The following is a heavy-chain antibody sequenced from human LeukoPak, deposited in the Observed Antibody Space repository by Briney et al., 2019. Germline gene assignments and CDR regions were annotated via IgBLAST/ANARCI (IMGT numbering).Heavy chain of an antibody. J-gene: IGHJ5*02. CDR3: ARASAGIAVVGRFDP. CDR1: GFIFSRYW. Sequence: QPGGSLRLSCAASGFIFSRYWMSWIRQAPGKGLEWVANINQDGSENYYVDPVKGRFTISRDNVKNSLYLQMNSLRAEDTAVYYCARASAGIAVVGRFDPWGQGTLVTVSS. CDR2: INQDGSEN. V-gene: IGHV3-7*01. D-gene: IGHD6-19*01.